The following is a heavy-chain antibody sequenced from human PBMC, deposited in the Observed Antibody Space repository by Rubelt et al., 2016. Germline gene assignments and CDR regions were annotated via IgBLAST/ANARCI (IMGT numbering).Heavy chain of an antibody. D-gene: IGHD3-3*02. CDR1: VASIGGSSYY. CDR3: ASFHLSRDY. J-gene: IGHJ4*02. Sequence: QLQVQESGPGLVKPSETLSLTCTVSVASIGGSSYYWGWIRQPPGEGLAWLGNVYYTGSATYNPSPRSAFTISVDTSKNQWSLKLSAVTAADTAVYFCASFHLSRDYWGQGILVTVSP. V-gene: IGHV4-39*01. CDR2: VYYTGSA.